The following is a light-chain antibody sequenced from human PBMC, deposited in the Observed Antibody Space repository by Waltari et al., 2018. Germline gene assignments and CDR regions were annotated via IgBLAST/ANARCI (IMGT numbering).Light chain of an antibody. CDR2: GAS. V-gene: IGKV1-12*01. Sequence: DIQMTQSPSSVSAFVGDRVTITCRASQSISNWLDWYQQKPGKAPKLLIYGASSLQSGVPSAFSGSGSGTDFTLTISSLQPEDFATYFCQQGHSPPFTFGPGTKVDIK. J-gene: IGKJ3*01. CDR3: QQGHSPPFT. CDR1: QSISNW.